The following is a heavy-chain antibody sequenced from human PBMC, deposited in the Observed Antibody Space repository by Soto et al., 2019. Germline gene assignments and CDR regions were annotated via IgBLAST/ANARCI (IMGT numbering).Heavy chain of an antibody. V-gene: IGHV3-74*01. Sequence: EAPLVESGGGLSQPGGSLRLSCAASGFTFRSYWMHWVRQVPGKGMVWVSRIDSYGSETNYADSVKGRFTISRDNAKNTVYLQMNSLRTEDTGVYYLARTVAAAGTHLYFYGFDAWCQGNTVTVSS. D-gene: IGHD6-25*01. CDR2: IDSYGSET. CDR3: ARTVAAAGTHLYFYGFDA. CDR1: GFTFRSYW. J-gene: IGHJ6*01.